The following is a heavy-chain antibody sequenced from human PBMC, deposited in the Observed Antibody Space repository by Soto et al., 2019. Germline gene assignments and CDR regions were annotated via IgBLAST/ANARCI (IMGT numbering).Heavy chain of an antibody. CDR1: GFTFSNAW. J-gene: IGHJ4*02. Sequence: PGGSLRLSCAASGFTFSNAWMSWVRQAPGKGLEWVGRIKSKTDGGTTDYAAPVKGRFTISRDDSKNTLYLQMNSLKTEDTAVYYCTKDSDSDHVWGSYRYTFWGQGTLVTVSS. CDR2: IKSKTDGGTT. D-gene: IGHD3-16*02. CDR3: TKDSDSDHVWGSYRYTF. V-gene: IGHV3-15*01.